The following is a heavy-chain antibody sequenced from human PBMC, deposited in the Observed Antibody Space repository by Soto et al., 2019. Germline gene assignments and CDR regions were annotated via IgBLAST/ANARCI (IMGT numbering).Heavy chain of an antibody. CDR2: IYPGDSDT. J-gene: IGHJ4*02. D-gene: IGHD3-16*01. CDR1: GSVLTRYW. CDR3: ARAPISERRLDY. V-gene: IGHV5-51*03. Sequence: PGECLTITCRSSGSVLTRYWNGWVRQMPGKGLEWMGIIYPGDSDTRYSPSFQGQVTISADKSISTAYLQWSSLKASDTAMYYCARAPISERRLDYWGQGTLVTVSS.